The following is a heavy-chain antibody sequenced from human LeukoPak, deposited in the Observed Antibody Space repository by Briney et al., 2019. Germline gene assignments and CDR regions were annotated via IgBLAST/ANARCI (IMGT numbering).Heavy chain of an antibody. V-gene: IGHV3-15*05. CDR2: LKSESGGGTT. J-gene: IGHJ4*02. CDR1: GFPFSRAW. CDR3: TTVGYGDNTFDS. Sequence: GGSLRLSCAVASGFPFSRAWMSWVRQAPGKGLEWVGRLKSESGGGTTDYAAPVKGRFIISRDDSKNTLFLQMNSLKIDDTAVYYCTTVGYGDNTFDSWGQGTLVTVSS. D-gene: IGHD4-17*01.